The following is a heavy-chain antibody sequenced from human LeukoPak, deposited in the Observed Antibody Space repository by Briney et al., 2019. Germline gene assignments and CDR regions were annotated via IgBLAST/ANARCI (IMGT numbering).Heavy chain of an antibody. J-gene: IGHJ3*02. V-gene: IGHV1-2*02. CDR2: INPNSGGT. Sequence: ASVTVSCKASGYTFTGYYMHWVRQAPGQGLEWMGWINPNSGGTNYAQKFQGRVTMTRDTSISTAYMELSRLRSDDMAVYYCALERVVVAEGAFDIWGQGTMVTVSS. CDR3: ALERVVVAEGAFDI. D-gene: IGHD2-15*01. CDR1: GYTFTGYY.